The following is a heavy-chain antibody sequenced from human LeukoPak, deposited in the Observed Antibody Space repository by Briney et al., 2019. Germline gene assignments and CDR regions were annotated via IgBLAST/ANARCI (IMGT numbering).Heavy chain of an antibody. J-gene: IGHJ6*03. CDR1: GFTFSNYW. CDR3: ARDPYSGSYGNYYYYFMDV. CDR2: INSDGINT. D-gene: IGHD1-26*01. Sequence: AGGSLRLSCAASGFTFSNYWMHWVRQAPGKGLVWVSRINSDGINTSYADSVKGRFTISRDNAKNTLNLQMNSLRAEDTAVYYCARDPYSGSYGNYYYYFMDVWGKGTTVTISS. V-gene: IGHV3-74*01.